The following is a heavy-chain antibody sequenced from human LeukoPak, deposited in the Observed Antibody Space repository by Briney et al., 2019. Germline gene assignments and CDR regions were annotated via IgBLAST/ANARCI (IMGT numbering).Heavy chain of an antibody. Sequence: GGSLRLSCAASGFTFSSYGMHWVRQAPGKGLEWVSYISSSSSTNYYADSVKGRFTISRDNAKNSLYLQMNSLRDEDTAVYYCARNYYDSSGRMPYWGQGTLVTVSS. CDR2: ISSSSSTN. CDR1: GFTFSSYG. CDR3: ARNYYDSSGRMPY. J-gene: IGHJ4*02. V-gene: IGHV3-48*02. D-gene: IGHD3-22*01.